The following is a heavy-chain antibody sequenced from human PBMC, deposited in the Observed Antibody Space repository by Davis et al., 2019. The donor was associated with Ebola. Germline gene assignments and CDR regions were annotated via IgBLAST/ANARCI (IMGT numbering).Heavy chain of an antibody. CDR1: EYTLNELS. Sequence: ASVKVSCEVSEYTLNELSMHWVRQAPGKGLEWMGYFDPEDGQTFYAQRFQDRLTLTEDTSTDTAYMELRSLRSEDTAVYYCAIGGIGGGFDYWGQGTLVTVSS. CDR2: FDPEDGQT. CDR3: AIGGIGGGFDY. J-gene: IGHJ4*02. V-gene: IGHV1-24*01. D-gene: IGHD3-10*01.